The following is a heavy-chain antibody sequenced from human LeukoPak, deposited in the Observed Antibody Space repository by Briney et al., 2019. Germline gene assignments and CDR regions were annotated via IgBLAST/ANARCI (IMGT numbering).Heavy chain of an antibody. CDR2: INYSGTT. D-gene: IGHD2-15*01. CDR3: VRLDCSTGTCYFDY. Sequence: PSETLSLTCSVSGGSISSTNYYGAWVRQPPGKGLKWIGSINYSGTTYYTSPLRSRLSMSLDTSKHQFSLNLSSVTAADTAVFYCVRLDCSTGTCYFDYWGQGTLVTVSS. CDR1: GGSISSTNYY. V-gene: IGHV4-39*01. J-gene: IGHJ4*02.